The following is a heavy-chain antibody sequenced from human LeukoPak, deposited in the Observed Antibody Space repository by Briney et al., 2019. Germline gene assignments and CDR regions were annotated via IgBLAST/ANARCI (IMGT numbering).Heavy chain of an antibody. D-gene: IGHD3-10*01. CDR2: ITGIDGST. CDR1: GFTFGSYA. Sequence: GGSLRLSCATSGFTFGSYAMTWVRQAPGKGLEWVSGITGIDGSTYYADSVKGRFTISRDNSKSTLYLQMNSLRGEDTGEYYCGKDAVRGSGRINWFDSWGQGTLVTVSS. J-gene: IGHJ5*01. CDR3: GKDAVRGSGRINWFDS. V-gene: IGHV3-23*01.